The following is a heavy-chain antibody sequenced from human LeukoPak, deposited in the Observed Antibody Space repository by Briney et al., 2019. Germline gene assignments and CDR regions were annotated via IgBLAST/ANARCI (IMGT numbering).Heavy chain of an antibody. CDR2: IKGDGSEK. J-gene: IGHJ4*02. CDR3: ARDQRASPAPADY. CDR1: GFTFSSYW. V-gene: IGHV3-7*01. Sequence: GGSLRLSCAASGFTFSSYWMSWVRLAPGKGLEWVANIKGDGSEKWYADSVKGRFTISRDNAKNSLYLQMNSLRAEDTAVYYCARDQRASPAPADYWGQGTLVTVSP.